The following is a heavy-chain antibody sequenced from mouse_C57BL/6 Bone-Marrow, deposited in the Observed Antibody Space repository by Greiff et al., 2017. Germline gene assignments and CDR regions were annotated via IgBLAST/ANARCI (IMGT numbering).Heavy chain of an antibody. D-gene: IGHD1-1*01. J-gene: IGHJ3*01. CDR1: GYTFTSYW. V-gene: IGHV1-52*01. CDR3: ARGGSSSPWFAY. Sequence: QVQLQQPGAELVRPGSSVKLSCKASGYTFTSYWMHWVKQRPIQGLEWIGNIDPSDSETHYNQKFKDKATLTVDKSSSTAYMQLSSLTSEDSAVYYCARGGSSSPWFAYWGQGTLVTVSA. CDR2: IDPSDSET.